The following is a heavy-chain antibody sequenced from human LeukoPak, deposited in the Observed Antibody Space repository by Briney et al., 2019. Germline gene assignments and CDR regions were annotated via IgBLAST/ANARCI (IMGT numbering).Heavy chain of an antibody. CDR2: ISYRGSNK. Sequence: PGGSLRLSCAASGFTFSSYAMHWVRQAPGKWLEWVAVISYRGSNKYYTDSVKGRFTISRDNSKNTLYLQMNSLRPEDTAVYYCARGAHYDDYGGGYFDYWGQGTLVTVSS. V-gene: IGHV3-30*04. D-gene: IGHD4-23*01. CDR3: ARGAHYDDYGGGYFDY. J-gene: IGHJ4*02. CDR1: GFTFSSYA.